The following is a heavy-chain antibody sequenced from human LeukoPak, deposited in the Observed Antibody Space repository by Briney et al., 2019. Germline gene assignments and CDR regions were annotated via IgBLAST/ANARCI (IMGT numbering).Heavy chain of an antibody. D-gene: IGHD4-23*01. CDR2: IIPIFGTA. Sequence: ASVKVSCKASGGTFSSYAISWVRQAPGQGLEWMGGIIPIFGTANYAQKFQGRVTITADKSTSTACMELSSLRSEDTAVYYCARAPTTVGLYAFDIWGQGTMVTVSS. J-gene: IGHJ3*02. V-gene: IGHV1-69*06. CDR3: ARAPTTVGLYAFDI. CDR1: GGTFSSYA.